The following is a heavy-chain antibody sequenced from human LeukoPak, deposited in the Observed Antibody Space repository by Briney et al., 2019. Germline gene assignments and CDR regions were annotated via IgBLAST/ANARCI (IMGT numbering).Heavy chain of an antibody. CDR3: AIPPYYYDSSGYFLDY. Sequence: PGGSLRLSCAASGFIFSSYGMHWVRQAPGKGLEWVAVISYDGSNKYYADSVKGRFTISRDNSKNTLYLQMNSLRAEDTAVYYCAIPPYYYDSSGYFLDYWGLGTLVTVSS. CDR1: GFIFSSYG. J-gene: IGHJ4*02. CDR2: ISYDGSNK. D-gene: IGHD3-22*01. V-gene: IGHV3-30*03.